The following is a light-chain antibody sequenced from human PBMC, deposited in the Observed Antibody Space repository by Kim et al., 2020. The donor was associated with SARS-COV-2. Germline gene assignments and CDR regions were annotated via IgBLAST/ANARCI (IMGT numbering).Light chain of an antibody. CDR1: QTVGSH. J-gene: IGKJ2*01. V-gene: IGKV3-15*01. Sequence: VSPGESATVSGRASQTVGSHLAWYQQKPGQAPRLLIYSASTRATGIPPRFRGSGSGTEFTLTISSLQSEDSAIYYCQHHNNWPPYTFGQGTKLEI. CDR2: SAS. CDR3: QHHNNWPPYT.